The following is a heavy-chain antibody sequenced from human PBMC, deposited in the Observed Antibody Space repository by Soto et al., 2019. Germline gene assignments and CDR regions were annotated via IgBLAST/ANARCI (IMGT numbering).Heavy chain of an antibody. V-gene: IGHV3-15*01. J-gene: IGHJ1*01. Sequence: GGSLRLSCVASGFTFTNTWMSWVRQAPGKGLEWVGRIKSKTDDGTTNYAAPVKGRFTISRDDSKNTLYLEVNSLKTEDTAVYYCTTARGTYGAEYFQHWGQGTRVTVSS. CDR1: GFTFTNTW. CDR2: IKSKTDDGTT. CDR3: TTARGTYGAEYFQH. D-gene: IGHD4-17*01.